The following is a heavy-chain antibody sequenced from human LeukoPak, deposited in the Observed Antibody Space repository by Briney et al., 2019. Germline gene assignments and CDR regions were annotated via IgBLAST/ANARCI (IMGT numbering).Heavy chain of an antibody. D-gene: IGHD3-22*01. V-gene: IGHV3-30*18. CDR3: AKGQDDSSGYLIDY. CDR1: GFTFSSYG. CDR2: ISYDGSNK. J-gene: IGHJ4*02. Sequence: GGSLRLSCAASGFTFSSYGMHWVRQAPGKGLEWVAVISYDGSNKYYADSVKGRFTISRDNSKNTLYLQMNSLRAEDTAVYYCAKGQDDSSGYLIDYWGQGTLVTVSS.